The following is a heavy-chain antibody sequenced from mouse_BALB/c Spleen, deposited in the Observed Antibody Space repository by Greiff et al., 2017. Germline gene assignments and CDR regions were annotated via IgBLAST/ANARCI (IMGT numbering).Heavy chain of an antibody. V-gene: IGHV5-6-3*01. CDR1: GFTFSSYG. CDR3: ARELGRGFDY. J-gene: IGHJ2*01. Sequence: VQLKESGGGLVQPGGSLKLSCAASGFTFSSYGMSWVRQTPDKRLELVATINSNGGSTYYPDSVKGRFTISRDNAKNTLYLQMSSLKSEDTAMYYCARELGRGFDYWGQGTTLTVSS. CDR2: INSNGGST. D-gene: IGHD4-1*01.